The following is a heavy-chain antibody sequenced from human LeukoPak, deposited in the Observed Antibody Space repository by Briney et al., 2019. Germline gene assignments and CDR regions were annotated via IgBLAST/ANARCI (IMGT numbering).Heavy chain of an antibody. CDR3: ARERFSGSYFLGSFKS. V-gene: IGHV3-72*01. Sequence: PGGPLRLSCAASGFTFSDHFMDWVRQAPGKGLEWVGRTRNRANDYTTEYAASVKGRFTISRDDSRNSLYLQMSSLKTEDTAVYLCARERFSGSYFLGSFKSWGQGTLVTVSS. J-gene: IGHJ5*02. CDR1: GFTFSDHF. CDR2: TRNRANDYTT. D-gene: IGHD1-26*01.